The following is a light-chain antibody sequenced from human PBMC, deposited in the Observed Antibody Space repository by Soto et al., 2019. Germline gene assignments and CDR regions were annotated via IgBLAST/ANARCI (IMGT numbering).Light chain of an antibody. CDR2: DVN. CDR3: TSWTTSTTMI. V-gene: IGLV2-14*03. J-gene: IGLJ2*01. CDR1: SSDIGAYNF. Sequence: QSALTQPASVSGSPGQSSTISCTGTSSDIGAYNFVSWYQQHPGKAPKLMLYDVNIRPSGVSNRFSGSKSGNTASLTISGLQAEHEADYYCTSWTTSTTMIFGGGTKLTVL.